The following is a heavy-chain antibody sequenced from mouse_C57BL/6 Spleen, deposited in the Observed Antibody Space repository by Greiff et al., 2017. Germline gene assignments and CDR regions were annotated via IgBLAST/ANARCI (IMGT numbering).Heavy chain of an antibody. J-gene: IGHJ3*01. D-gene: IGHD2-5*01. CDR1: GYTFTSYW. CDR3: ARSGIYYSNYKFAY. CDR2: IYPGSGST. V-gene: IGHV1-55*01. Sequence: QVQLQQPGAELVKPGASVKMSCKASGYTFTSYWITWVKQRPGQGLAWIGNIYPGSGSTHYNEKFKSKATLTVDTSSSTAYMQLSSLTSEDSAVYYCARSGIYYSNYKFAYWGQGTLVTVSA.